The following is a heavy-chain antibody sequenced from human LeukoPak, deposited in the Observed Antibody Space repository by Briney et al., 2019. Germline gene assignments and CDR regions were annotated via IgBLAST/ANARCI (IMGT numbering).Heavy chain of an antibody. Sequence: GASVKVSCKASGYTFTSYGITWVRQAPGQGLEWMGWVSAYADNTNYVQKIQGRVTMTTDTSTSTAYMELRSLRSDDTAVYNCARDCIGCHGFDYWGQGTLVTVSS. CDR3: ARDCIGCHGFDY. V-gene: IGHV1-18*01. CDR2: VSAYADNT. CDR1: GYTFTSYG. D-gene: IGHD2-15*01. J-gene: IGHJ4*02.